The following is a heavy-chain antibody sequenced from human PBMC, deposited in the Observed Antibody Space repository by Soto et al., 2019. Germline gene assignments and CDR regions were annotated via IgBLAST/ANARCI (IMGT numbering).Heavy chain of an antibody. V-gene: IGHV3-23*01. CDR3: AIRQAPAGAYEH. CDR2: INEGDGAT. J-gene: IGHJ1*01. Sequence: EVQLLESGGGLVQPGGSLEISCAASGFQLSSCAMSWVRQAPGKGLEWVSGINEGDGATNYLDSVRGRFTISRDNSKNTLYLEMNSLRVEDTAIYYCAIRQAPAGAYEHWGQGILVIVSS. CDR1: GFQLSSCA. D-gene: IGHD6-13*01.